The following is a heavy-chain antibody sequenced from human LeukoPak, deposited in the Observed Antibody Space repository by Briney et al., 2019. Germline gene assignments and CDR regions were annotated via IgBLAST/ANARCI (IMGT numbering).Heavy chain of an antibody. J-gene: IGHJ4*02. CDR2: INHSGST. CDR1: GGSFSGYY. D-gene: IGHD2-8*01. V-gene: IGHV4-34*01. Sequence: SETLSLTCAVYGGSFSGYYWSWIRQPPGKGLEWIGEINHSGSTNYNPSLKSRVTISVDTPKNQFSLKLSSVTAADTAIYYCARLPLRNTNLGDFWGQGILVPVSS. CDR3: ARLPLRNTNLGDF.